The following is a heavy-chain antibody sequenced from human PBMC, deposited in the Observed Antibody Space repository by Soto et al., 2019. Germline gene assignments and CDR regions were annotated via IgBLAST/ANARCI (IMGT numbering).Heavy chain of an antibody. J-gene: IGHJ3*02. V-gene: IGHV1-58*01. CDR3: AALELELDAFDI. CDR1: GFTFTSSA. Sequence: QMQLVQSGPEVKKPGTSVKVSCKASGFTFTSSAVQWVRQARGQRLEWIGWIVVGSGNTNYAQKFQERVTITRDMSTSTAYMELSSLRSEDTAVYYCAALELELDAFDIWGQGTMVTVSS. D-gene: IGHD1-7*01. CDR2: IVVGSGNT.